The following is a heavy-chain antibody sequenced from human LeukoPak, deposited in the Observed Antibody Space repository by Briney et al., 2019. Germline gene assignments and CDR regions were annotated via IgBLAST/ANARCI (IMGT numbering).Heavy chain of an antibody. J-gene: IGHJ4*02. CDR3: ASHSSGWYGNFDY. D-gene: IGHD6-19*01. Sequence: SQTLSLTCTVSGGSISSGSYYWSWIRQPAGKGLEWIGRIYTSGSTNYNPSLKSRVTISVDTSKNQFSLKLSSVTAADTAVYYCASHSSGWYGNFDYWGQGTLVTVSS. V-gene: IGHV4-61*02. CDR2: IYTSGST. CDR1: GGSISSGSYY.